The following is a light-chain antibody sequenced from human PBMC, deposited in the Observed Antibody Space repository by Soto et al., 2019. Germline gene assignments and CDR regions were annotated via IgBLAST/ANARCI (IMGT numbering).Light chain of an antibody. V-gene: IGLV1-47*01. J-gene: IGLJ3*02. CDR3: AAWDDSLSAYGV. CDR1: SSNIGSNY. Sequence: QSVLTQPPSASGTPGQRVTIYCSGSSSNIGSNYVYWYQQLPGTAPKLLIYRNNQRPSGVPDRFSGSKSGTSASLAISGLRSEDEADYYCAAWDDSLSAYGVFGGGTKVTVL. CDR2: RNN.